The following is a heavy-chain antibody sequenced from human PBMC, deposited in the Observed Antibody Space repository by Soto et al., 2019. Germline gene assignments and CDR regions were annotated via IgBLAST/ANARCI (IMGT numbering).Heavy chain of an antibody. CDR3: AREGGIVGATAADY. J-gene: IGHJ4*02. Sequence: QVQLQESGPGLVKPSQTLSLTCTVSGGSISSGGYYWSWIRQHPGKGLEWIGYIYYSGGTYYNPSLKSRVTISVDTSKNQFSRKLSSVTAADTAVYYCAREGGIVGATAADYWGQGTLVTVSS. D-gene: IGHD1-26*01. CDR2: IYYSGGT. CDR1: GGSISSGGYY. V-gene: IGHV4-31*03.